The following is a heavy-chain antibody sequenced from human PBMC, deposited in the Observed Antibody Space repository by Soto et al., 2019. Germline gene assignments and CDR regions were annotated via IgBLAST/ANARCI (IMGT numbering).Heavy chain of an antibody. CDR3: AREGDYLLSDY. J-gene: IGHJ4*02. CDR2: ISTSGSTI. D-gene: IGHD4-17*01. Sequence: GGSLRLSCAASGFTFSGYSMNWFRQAPGSGLEWVSSISTSGSTISYPASVKGRFTISRDNAKNSLYLQMNSLRAEDTAVYYCAREGDYLLSDYSGQGILVTVSS. CDR1: GFTFSGYS. V-gene: IGHV3-48*01.